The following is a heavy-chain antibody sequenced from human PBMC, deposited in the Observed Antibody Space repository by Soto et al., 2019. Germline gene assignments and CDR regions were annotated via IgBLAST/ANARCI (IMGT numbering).Heavy chain of an antibody. D-gene: IGHD4-17*01. Sequence: QVQLVESGGGVVQPGRSLRLSCAASGFTFSSYAMHWVRQAPGKGLEWVAVISYDGSNKYYADSVKGRFTISRDNSKNTLYLQMNSLRAEDTAVYYWAREGPDYGDYSWGQGTLVTVSS. CDR2: ISYDGSNK. CDR3: AREGPDYGDYS. V-gene: IGHV3-30-3*01. CDR1: GFTFSSYA. J-gene: IGHJ4*02.